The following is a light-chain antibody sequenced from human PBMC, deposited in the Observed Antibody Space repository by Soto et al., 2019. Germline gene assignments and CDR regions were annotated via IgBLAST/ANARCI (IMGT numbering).Light chain of an antibody. CDR2: DVD. CDR1: SSDIGGYNH. J-gene: IGLJ3*02. Sequence: QSVLTQPTSVSGSPGQSITISCTGVSSDIGGYNHVSWYQQHPGKVPRLIIYDVDNRPLGVSNRFSGSQSGNTASLSISGLPAEEEAEYYCCAYTARPTLSWVFGGGTKVTVL. CDR3: CAYTARPTLSWV. V-gene: IGLV2-14*03.